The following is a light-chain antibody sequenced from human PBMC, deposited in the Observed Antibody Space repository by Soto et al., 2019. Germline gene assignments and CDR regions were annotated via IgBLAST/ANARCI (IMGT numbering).Light chain of an antibody. CDR3: QQRSNWPPSIT. Sequence: ESVLPQSPATLSLSPGERATLSCRASQSVSSYLAWYQQKPGQAPRLLIYDASNRATGIPARFSGSGSGTDFTLTISSLEPEDFAVYYCQQRSNWPPSITFGQGTRLEIK. CDR2: DAS. CDR1: QSVSSY. J-gene: IGKJ5*01. V-gene: IGKV3-11*01.